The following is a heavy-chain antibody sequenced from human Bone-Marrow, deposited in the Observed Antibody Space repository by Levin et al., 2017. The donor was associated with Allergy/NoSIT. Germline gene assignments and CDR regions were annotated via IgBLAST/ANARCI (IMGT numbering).Heavy chain of an antibody. CDR1: GFTFNIAW. V-gene: IGHV3-15*01. D-gene: IGHD6-13*01. CDR2: TKSKSDGGTE. Sequence: GSLRLSCAASGFTFNIAWMSWVRQAPGKGLEWVGRTKSKSDGGTEDYAAPVKGRFTISRDDSKNTVYLEMNSLQIEDTAVYYCTTDGSSWYEGEYYFDSWGQGTLVTVSS. J-gene: IGHJ4*02. CDR3: TTDGSSWYEGEYYFDS.